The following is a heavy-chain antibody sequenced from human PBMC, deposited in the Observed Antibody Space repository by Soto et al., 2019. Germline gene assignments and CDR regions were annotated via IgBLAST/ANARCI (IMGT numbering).Heavy chain of an antibody. CDR3: ARVSTAMVTDHFDY. CDR2: IYYSGST. V-gene: IGHV4-59*01. J-gene: IGHJ4*02. CDR1: GGSISSYY. Sequence: QVQLQESGPGLVKPSETLSLTCTVSGGSISSYYWSWIRQPPGKGLEWIGYIYYSGSTNYNPSLRSRVIISVDTSKNQFSLKLSSVTAADTAVYYCARVSTAMVTDHFDYWGQGTLVTVSS. D-gene: IGHD5-18*01.